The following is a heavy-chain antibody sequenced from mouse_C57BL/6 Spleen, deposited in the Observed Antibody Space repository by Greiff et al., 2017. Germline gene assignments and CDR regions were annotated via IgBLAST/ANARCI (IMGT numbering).Heavy chain of an antibody. J-gene: IGHJ2*01. CDR3: ARGGSVYFDY. V-gene: IGHV1-18*01. CDR2: INPNNGGN. CDR1: GYTFTDYN. Sequence: VQLQQSGPELVKPGASVKIPCKASGYTFTDYNMDWVKQCHGKSLEWIGDINPNNGGNFYNQKFKGKATLTVDKSTSTAYMELRSLTSEDTAVYYCARGGSVYFDYWGQGTTLTVSS.